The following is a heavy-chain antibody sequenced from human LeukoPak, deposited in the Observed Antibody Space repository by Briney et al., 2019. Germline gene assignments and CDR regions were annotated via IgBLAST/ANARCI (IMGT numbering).Heavy chain of an antibody. CDR2: INPNSGGT. CDR3: ARDPLGPPWDPFDY. Sequence: ASVKVSCKASGYTFTGYYMHWVRQAPGRGLEWMGWINPNSGGTNYAQKFQGRVTMTRDTSISTAYMELSRLRSDDTAVYYCARDPLGPPWDPFDYWGQGTLVTVSS. V-gene: IGHV1-2*02. J-gene: IGHJ4*02. CDR1: GYTFTGYY. D-gene: IGHD1-26*01.